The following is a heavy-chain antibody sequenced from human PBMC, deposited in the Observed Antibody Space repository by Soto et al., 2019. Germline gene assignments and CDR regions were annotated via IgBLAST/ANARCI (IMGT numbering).Heavy chain of an antibody. V-gene: IGHV3-30*18. CDR2: ISYDGSNK. D-gene: IGHD2-15*01. CDR1: GFTFNSYG. CDR3: AKQVVPHASGLDS. Sequence: QVQLVESGGGVVQPGGSLRLSCAASGFTFNSYGIHWVRQAPGKGLEWVAVISYDGSNKYFADSVKGRFTISRDNSKNTVYLQMNSLRADDTAVYHCAKQVVPHASGLDSWGQGTMVIVSS. J-gene: IGHJ3*02.